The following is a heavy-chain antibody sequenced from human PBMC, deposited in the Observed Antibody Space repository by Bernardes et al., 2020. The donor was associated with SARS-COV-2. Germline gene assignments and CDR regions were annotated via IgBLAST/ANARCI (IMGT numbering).Heavy chain of an antibody. CDR1: GFTFSTYA. V-gene: IGHV3-23*01. CDR2: ISGSGDNT. D-gene: IGHD6-19*01. Sequence: GGSLRLSCAASGFTFSTYAMTWVRQAPGKGLEWVSGISGSGDNTYYADSVKGRFTISRDNSKNTLFLQMNSLRAEDTAVYYCAKRGPEIIAVAPEFDYWGQGTLVTVSS. CDR3: AKRGPEIIAVAPEFDY. J-gene: IGHJ4*02.